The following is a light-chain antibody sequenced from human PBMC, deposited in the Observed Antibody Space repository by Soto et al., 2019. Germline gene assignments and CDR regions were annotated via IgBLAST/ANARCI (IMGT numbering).Light chain of an antibody. CDR1: QGISSY. CDR2: AAS. V-gene: IGKV1-9*01. Sequence: DIQLTQSPSFLSASVGDRVTITCRASQGISSYLAWYQQKPGKAPKLLIYAASTLQSGVPSRFSGSGSGTAFTLTISSPQPADFANYSCQQLTSYPITFGQGTRLEIK. CDR3: QQLTSYPIT. J-gene: IGKJ5*01.